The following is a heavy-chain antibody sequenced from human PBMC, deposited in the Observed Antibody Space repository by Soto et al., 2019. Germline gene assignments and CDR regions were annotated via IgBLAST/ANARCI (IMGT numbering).Heavy chain of an antibody. J-gene: IGHJ4*02. V-gene: IGHV3-23*01. D-gene: IGHD3-22*01. CDR1: GFTFSSYA. Sequence: GGSLRLSCAASGFTFSSYAMSWVRQAPGKGLEWVSAISGSGGSTYYADSVKGRFTISRDNSKNTLYLQMNSLRAEDTAVYYCAKTPRVTMLVVVPWYFDYWGQGTLSTVSS. CDR2: ISGSGGST. CDR3: AKTPRVTMLVVVPWYFDY.